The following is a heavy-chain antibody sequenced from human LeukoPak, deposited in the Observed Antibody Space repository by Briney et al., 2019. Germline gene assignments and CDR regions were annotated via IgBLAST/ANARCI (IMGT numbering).Heavy chain of an antibody. Sequence: GGSLRLSCAASGFTFNNYPMHWVRQAPGKGLEWVSAISGTGDSTYYVDSVKGRFTISRDDSKNTLYLQMNSLKTEDTAVYYCTTQQWLVPHSLDYWGQGTLVTVSS. CDR2: ISGTGDST. CDR3: TTQQWLVPHSLDY. J-gene: IGHJ4*02. CDR1: GFTFNNYP. V-gene: IGHV3-23*01. D-gene: IGHD6-19*01.